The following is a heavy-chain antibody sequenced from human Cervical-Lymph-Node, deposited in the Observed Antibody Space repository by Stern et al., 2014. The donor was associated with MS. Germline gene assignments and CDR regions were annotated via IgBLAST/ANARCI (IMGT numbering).Heavy chain of an antibody. Sequence: HVQLVQSGAEVKKPGASVKVSCKASGYTFNIYAMHWVRQAPGQRLEWIGWITTGNVNTKYSQNFQGRVTITRDTSANTAYMELSSLRSEDTAVYYCARVVVVAGTVWSDYWGQGTLVTVSS. CDR3: ARVVVVAGTVWSDY. CDR2: ITTGNVNT. D-gene: IGHD2-15*01. J-gene: IGHJ4*02. V-gene: IGHV1-3*04. CDR1: GYTFNIYA.